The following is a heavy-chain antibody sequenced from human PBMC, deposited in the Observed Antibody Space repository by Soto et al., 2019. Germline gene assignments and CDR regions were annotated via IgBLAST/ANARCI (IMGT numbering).Heavy chain of an antibody. CDR2: ISGSGGST. CDR1: GFTFSSYA. J-gene: IGHJ4*02. Sequence: EVQLLESGGGLVQPGGSLRLSCAASGFTFSSYAMSWVRQAPGKGLEWVSAISGSGGSTYYADSVKGRFTISRDNSKNTLYLQMNSLGAEDTAVYYCAPARYGSWYTSLFDYWGQGTLVTVSS. CDR3: APARYGSWYTSLFDY. V-gene: IGHV3-23*01. D-gene: IGHD6-13*01.